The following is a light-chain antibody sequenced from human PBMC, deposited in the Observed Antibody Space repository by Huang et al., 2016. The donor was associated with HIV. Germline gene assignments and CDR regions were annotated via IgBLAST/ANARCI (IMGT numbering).Light chain of an antibody. J-gene: IGKJ1*01. CDR2: AAS. V-gene: IGKV1-39*01. CDR3: QQSYNTPRT. CDR1: QIITTH. Sequence: DIQMTQSPSSLSASVGDRVIITCRASQIITTHLNWYQQKPGKAPILLIYAASSLQTGVPARFSGSGSGTDFTLTIDSLQPEDFATYYWQQSYNTPRTFGQGTKLEV.